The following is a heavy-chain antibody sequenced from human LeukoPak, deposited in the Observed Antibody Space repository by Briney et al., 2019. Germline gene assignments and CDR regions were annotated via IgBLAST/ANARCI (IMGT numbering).Heavy chain of an antibody. CDR3: ARTRIRQPRYCSGGSCYRLGNWFDP. CDR1: GYTFTSYD. Sequence: ASVKVSCKASGYTFTSYDINWVRQATGQGLEWMGWTNPNSGNTGYAQKFQGRVTMTRNTSISTAYMELSSLRSEDTAVYYCARTRIRQPRYCSGGSCYRLGNWFDPWGQGTLVTVSS. V-gene: IGHV1-8*01. J-gene: IGHJ5*02. CDR2: TNPNSGNT. D-gene: IGHD2-15*01.